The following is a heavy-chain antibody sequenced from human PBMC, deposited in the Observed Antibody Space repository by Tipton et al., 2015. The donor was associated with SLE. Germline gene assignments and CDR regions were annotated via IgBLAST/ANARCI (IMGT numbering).Heavy chain of an antibody. D-gene: IGHD1-26*01. CDR1: NGSIGSDY. Sequence: TLSLTCSVSNGSIGSDYWTWIRQPPGKGLEWIGYKYYSGGTNSNPSLRSRVTISIDMSKNQFSLTLSSVTAADTAVYYCAREAGSSRYFDYWGQGTLVTVSS. V-gene: IGHV4-59*12. CDR2: KYYSGGT. CDR3: AREAGSSRYFDY. J-gene: IGHJ4*02.